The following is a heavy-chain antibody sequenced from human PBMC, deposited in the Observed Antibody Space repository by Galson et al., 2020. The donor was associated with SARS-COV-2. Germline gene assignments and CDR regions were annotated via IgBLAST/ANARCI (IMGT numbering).Heavy chain of an antibody. CDR2: ISYDGGNK. CDR1: GFPFGSYG. V-gene: IGHV3-30*18. J-gene: IGHJ6*02. Sequence: EGSLRLSCVASGFPFGSYGMHWVRQAPGKGLEWVALISYDGGNKYYGDSVKGRFTISRDNSKNSLYLQLNSLRAEDTAVYYCAKEGGSYAYYYYGLDVWGLGTTVTVSS. CDR3: AKEGGSYAYYYYGLDV. D-gene: IGHD3-16*01.